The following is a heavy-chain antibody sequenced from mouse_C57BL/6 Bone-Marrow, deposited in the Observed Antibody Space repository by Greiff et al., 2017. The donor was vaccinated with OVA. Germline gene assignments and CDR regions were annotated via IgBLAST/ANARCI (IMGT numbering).Heavy chain of an antibody. CDR1: GYTFTSYW. J-gene: IGHJ3*01. V-gene: IGHV1-53*01. D-gene: IGHD1-1*01. CDR3: ARSGRELLPFAY. Sequence: QVQLQQPGTELVKPGASVKLSCKASGYTFTSYWMHWVKQRPGQGLEWIGNINPSNGGTNYNEKFKSKATLTVDKSSSTAYMQLSSLTSEDSAVDYCARSGRELLPFAYWGQGTLVTVSA. CDR2: INPSNGGT.